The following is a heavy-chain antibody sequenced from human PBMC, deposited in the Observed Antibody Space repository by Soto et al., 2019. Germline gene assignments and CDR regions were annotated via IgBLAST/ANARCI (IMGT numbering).Heavy chain of an antibody. V-gene: IGHV1-69*13. D-gene: IGHD6-19*01. CDR1: GSTCCSYA. CDR3: ARGAVAGAIGY. J-gene: IGHJ4*02. Sequence: SVKVSCKATGSTCCSYAISRVRQAPGQGLEAMGGIIPIFGTANYAQKYQGRVTITAYESTSTAYMEISSLRSEDTAVYYCARGAVAGAIGYWGQGTLVTVGS. CDR2: IIPIFGTA.